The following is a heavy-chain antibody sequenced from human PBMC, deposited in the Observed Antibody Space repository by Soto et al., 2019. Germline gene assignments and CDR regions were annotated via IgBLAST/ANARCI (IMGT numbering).Heavy chain of an antibody. CDR2: SIPSGGGT. Sequence: QVQLVQSGAEVKKPGASVKVSCKASGYTFTSYYMHWVRQAPGQGLEWMGISIPSGGGTSYAQKFQGRVTITSDTSTSTVYMELSSLRSEDTAVYYCTRARCCGGSCYQVDYWGQGTLVTVSS. CDR1: GYTFTSYY. D-gene: IGHD2-15*01. CDR3: TRARCCGGSCYQVDY. J-gene: IGHJ4*02. V-gene: IGHV1-46*03.